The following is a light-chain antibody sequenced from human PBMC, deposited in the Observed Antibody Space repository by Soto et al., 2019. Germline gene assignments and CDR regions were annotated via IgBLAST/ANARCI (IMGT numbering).Light chain of an antibody. Sequence: EILMAQSPDTLSVSPGESASLSCRASQRVYSNLAWYQQRPGQAPRLLIYAASTRATGIPERFSGSGSGTDFTLTISRLEPEDIATYYCQQYDSFPITFGQGTRLEIK. CDR1: QRVYSN. J-gene: IGKJ5*01. CDR2: AAS. CDR3: QQYDSFPIT. V-gene: IGKV3D-15*01.